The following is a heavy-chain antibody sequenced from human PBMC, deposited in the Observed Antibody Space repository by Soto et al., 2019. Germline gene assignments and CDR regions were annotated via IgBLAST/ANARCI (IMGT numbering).Heavy chain of an antibody. D-gene: IGHD6-19*01. V-gene: IGHV3-7*05. CDR3: ARGSSTSGWSY. CDR2: IKQDGSER. J-gene: IGHJ4*02. Sequence: EVQLVESGGGLVQPGGSLRLSCAASGFTFSDFWMSWVRQVPGKGLEWVANIKQDGSERYYVDSVKGRLTISRDNDKNSLYLQMNSLRVDDTAVYYCARGSSTSGWSYWGQGTLVTVSS. CDR1: GFTFSDFW.